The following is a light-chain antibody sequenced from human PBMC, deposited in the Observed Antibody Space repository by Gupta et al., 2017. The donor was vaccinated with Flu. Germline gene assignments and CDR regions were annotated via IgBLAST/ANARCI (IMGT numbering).Light chain of an antibody. J-gene: IGKJ5*01. Sequence: LSVSPGERATLSCTASESVRTKVAWYQQRPGRATRLLIYEASTRATGVPDRFTGSGSGTDFTLTISSLQSEDFVVYYCQQYTNWPSSLSFGQGTRLEI. V-gene: IGKV3-15*01. CDR1: ESVRTK. CDR2: EAS. CDR3: QQYTNWPSSLS.